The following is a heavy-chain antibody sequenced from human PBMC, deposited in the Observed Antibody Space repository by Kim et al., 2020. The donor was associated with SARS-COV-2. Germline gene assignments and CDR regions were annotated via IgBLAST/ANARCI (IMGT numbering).Heavy chain of an antibody. J-gene: IGHJ6*02. CDR2: ISYDGSNK. CDR3: ASQTNYCSGGSCYSPFRYYYYGMDV. V-gene: IGHV3-30-3*01. D-gene: IGHD2-15*01. CDR1: GFTFSSYA. Sequence: GGSLRLSCAASGFTFSSYAMHWVRQAPGKGLEWVAVISYDGSNKYYADSVKGRFTISRDNSKNTLYLQMNSLRAEDTAVYYCASQTNYCSGGSCYSPFRYYYYGMDVLGQGTTVTVSS.